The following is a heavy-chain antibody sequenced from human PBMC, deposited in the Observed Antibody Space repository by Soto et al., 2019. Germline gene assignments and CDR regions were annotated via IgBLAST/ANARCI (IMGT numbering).Heavy chain of an antibody. D-gene: IGHD2-2*01. CDR1: GYTFTGYY. CDR2: INPETGAT. Sequence: ASVKVSCRASGYTFTGYYVHWVREAPGQGLEWMGWINPETGATSYAQKFQGRVTLSRDTSINTAYLELSSLRFDDAAVYFCARERYQVISDGMDVWGQGTTVTVSS. J-gene: IGHJ6*02. V-gene: IGHV1-2*02. CDR3: ARERYQVISDGMDV.